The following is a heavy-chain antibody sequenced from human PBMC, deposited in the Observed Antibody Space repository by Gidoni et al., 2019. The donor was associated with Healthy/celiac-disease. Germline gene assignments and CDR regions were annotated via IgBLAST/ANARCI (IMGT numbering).Heavy chain of an antibody. Sequence: QVQLQESGPGLVKPSQTLSLTCTVAGGSISSGSYYWSWIRQPAGKGLEWIGRIYTSGSTNYNPSLKSRVTMSVDTSKNQFSLKLSSVTAADTAVYYCARDRPDPDGYIHYFDYWGQGTLVTVSS. CDR3: ARDRPDPDGYIHYFDY. CDR2: IYTSGST. D-gene: IGHD5-12*01. V-gene: IGHV4-61*02. J-gene: IGHJ4*02. CDR1: GGSISSGSYY.